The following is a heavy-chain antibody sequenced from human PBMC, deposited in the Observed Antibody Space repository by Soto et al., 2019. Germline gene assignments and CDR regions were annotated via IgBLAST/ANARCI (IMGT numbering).Heavy chain of an antibody. CDR3: AASIFYYGMDV. CDR1: GYTCTNSW. V-gene: IGHV5-51*01. CDR2: IYPGASDT. Sequence: XESLTISCKGAGYTCTNSWIGLVRQMPGKGLEWMGIIYPGASDTKYNPSFQGQVTISADKSITTTYLRWTSLKASDTAIYYCAASIFYYGMDVWGQGTTVTVSS. J-gene: IGHJ6*02.